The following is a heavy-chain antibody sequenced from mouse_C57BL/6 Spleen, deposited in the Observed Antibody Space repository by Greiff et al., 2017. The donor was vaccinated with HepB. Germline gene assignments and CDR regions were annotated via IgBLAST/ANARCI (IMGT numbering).Heavy chain of an antibody. CDR1: GYTFTSYW. J-gene: IGHJ4*01. D-gene: IGHD3-2*02. CDR2: IYPGSGST. Sequence: QVQLKQPGAELVKPGASVKMSCKASGYTFTSYWITWVKQRPGQGLEWIGDIYPGSGSTNYNEKFKSKATLTVDTSSSTAYMQLSSLTSEDSAVYYCARCSSGYGYYAMDYWGQGTSVTVSS. V-gene: IGHV1-55*01. CDR3: ARCSSGYGYYAMDY.